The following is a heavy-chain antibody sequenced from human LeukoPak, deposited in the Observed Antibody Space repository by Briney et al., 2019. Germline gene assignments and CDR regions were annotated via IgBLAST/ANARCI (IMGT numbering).Heavy chain of an antibody. V-gene: IGHV4-34*01. CDR1: GGSFSGYY. Sequence: SETLSLTCAVYGGSFSGYYWSWIRQPPGKGLEWIGEINHSGSTNYNPSLKSRVTISVDTSKNQFSLKLSSVTAADTAVYYCASASNSGYDFGWYFDLWGRGTLVTVSS. D-gene: IGHD5-12*01. CDR2: INHSGST. J-gene: IGHJ2*01. CDR3: ASASNSGYDFGWYFDL.